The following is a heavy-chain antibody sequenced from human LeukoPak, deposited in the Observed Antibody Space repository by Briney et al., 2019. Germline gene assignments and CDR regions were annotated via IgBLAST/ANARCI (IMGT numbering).Heavy chain of an antibody. D-gene: IGHD2-2*01. CDR2: ISGSGGST. V-gene: IGHV3-23*01. CDR3: AKDPGYCSSTSCYAWFDP. J-gene: IGHJ5*02. Sequence: GGSLRLSCAASGFTFSSYAMSWVRQAPGKGLEWVSAISGSGGSTYYADSVKGRFTISRDNSKNTLYLQMNSLRAEGTAVYYCAKDPGYCSSTSCYAWFDPWGQGTLVTVSS. CDR1: GFTFSSYA.